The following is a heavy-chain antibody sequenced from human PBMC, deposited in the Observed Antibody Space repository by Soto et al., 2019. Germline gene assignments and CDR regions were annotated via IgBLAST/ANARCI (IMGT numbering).Heavy chain of an antibody. V-gene: IGHV3-7*03. CDR2: IKQDGSEK. D-gene: IGHD6-6*01. J-gene: IGHJ5*02. CDR3: ARGITPIRYSSSGDWFYP. Sequence: LRLSCAASLFTFSSYLMSWVLQGPRKGLEWVDNIKQDGSEKYYVDSVKGRFTISRDNAKNSLYLQMNSLRAEDTAVYYCARGITPIRYSSSGDWFYPWGQGTLVTVPS. CDR1: LFTFSSYL.